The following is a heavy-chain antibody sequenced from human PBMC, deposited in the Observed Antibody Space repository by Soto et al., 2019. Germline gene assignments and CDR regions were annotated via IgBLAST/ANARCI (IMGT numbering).Heavy chain of an antibody. CDR1: GYTFTGYY. Sequence: QVQLVQSGAEVKKPGASVKVSCKASGYTFTGYYMHCVRQAPGQGLEWMGWINPNSGGTNYSQKFQGWVTMTRDTSISTAYMELSRLRSADTAVYYCARVRSRGSSSWRDAFDIWGQGTMVTVSA. D-gene: IGHD6-13*01. CDR3: ARVRSRGSSSWRDAFDI. CDR2: INPNSGGT. V-gene: IGHV1-2*04. J-gene: IGHJ3*02.